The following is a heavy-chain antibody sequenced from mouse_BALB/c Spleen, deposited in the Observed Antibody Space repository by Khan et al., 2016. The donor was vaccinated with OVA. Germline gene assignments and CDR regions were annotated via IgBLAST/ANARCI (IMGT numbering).Heavy chain of an antibody. CDR1: GFSITSDYV. V-gene: IGHV3-2*02. Sequence: EVQLQESGPGLVKPSQSLSLICTVTGFSITSDYVWNWIRQFPGNKLERMGFISYSGNIKYNPFPKSRISIIRDTSKNQFFLQLNSVTTEATTTDCCAKDCGGNFDYWGQGTTLTVSS. CDR3: AKDCGGNFDY. CDR2: ISYSGNI. J-gene: IGHJ2*01.